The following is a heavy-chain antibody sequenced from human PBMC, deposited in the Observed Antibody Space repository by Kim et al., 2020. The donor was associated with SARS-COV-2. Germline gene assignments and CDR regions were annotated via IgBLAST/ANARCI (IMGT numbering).Heavy chain of an antibody. CDR1: GGSFSGYY. Sequence: SETLSLTCAVYGGSFSGYYWSWIRQPPGKGLEWIGEINHSGSTNYNPSLKSRVTISVDTSKNQFSLKLSSVTAADTAVYYCARGGHSSGWYSTQDKRYYYYGMDVWGQGTTVTVSS. J-gene: IGHJ6*02. V-gene: IGHV4-34*01. CDR2: INHSGST. CDR3: ARGGHSSGWYSTQDKRYYYYGMDV. D-gene: IGHD6-19*01.